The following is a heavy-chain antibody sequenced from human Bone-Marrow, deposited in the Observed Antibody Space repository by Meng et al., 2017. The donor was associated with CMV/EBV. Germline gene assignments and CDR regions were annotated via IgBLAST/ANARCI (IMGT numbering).Heavy chain of an antibody. CDR1: GYTLSGYY. Sequence: ASVKVSCKASGYTLSGYYMDWVRQAPGQGLEWMGWINPNSGGTNYAQKFQGRVTMTRDTSISTAYMELSRLRSDDTAVYYCAREGYYYDSSGYYSRAFDIWGQGTMVTF. J-gene: IGHJ3*02. D-gene: IGHD3-22*01. CDR2: INPNSGGT. V-gene: IGHV1-2*02. CDR3: AREGYYYDSSGYYSRAFDI.